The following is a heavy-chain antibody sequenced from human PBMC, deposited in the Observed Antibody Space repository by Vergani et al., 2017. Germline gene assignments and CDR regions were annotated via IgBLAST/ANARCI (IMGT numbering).Heavy chain of an antibody. CDR2: IYSGGSA. V-gene: IGHV3-53*01. D-gene: IGHD2-15*01. J-gene: IGHJ4*02. CDR1: GFTVSSNY. Sequence: EVQLVESGGGLIQPGGSLRLSCAASGFTVSSNYMSWVRQGPGKGLEGVSVIYSGGSAYYADSVKGRFTISRDNSKSTLYLQMNSLRAEDTAVSYCARSYCSGGSCYFSYWGQGTLVTVSS. CDR3: ARSYCSGGSCYFSY.